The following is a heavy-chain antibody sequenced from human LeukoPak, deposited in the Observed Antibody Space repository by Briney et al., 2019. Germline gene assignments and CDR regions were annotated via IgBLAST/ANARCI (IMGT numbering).Heavy chain of an antibody. CDR1: GYTFTGSY. CDR2: INPNSGGT. J-gene: IGHJ3*02. V-gene: IGHV1-2*02. Sequence: ASVKVSCKASGYTFTGSYMHWVRQAPGQGIEWMGWINPNSGGTSYAQRSQGRVTMTRDTSISTAYMELSRLTSDDTAVYYCARLGQVILPNDAFDIWGQGTMVTVSS. D-gene: IGHD1-26*01. CDR3: ARLGQVILPNDAFDI.